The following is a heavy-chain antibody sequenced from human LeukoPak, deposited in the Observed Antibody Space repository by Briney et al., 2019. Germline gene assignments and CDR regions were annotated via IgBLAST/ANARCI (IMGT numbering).Heavy chain of an antibody. J-gene: IGHJ3*02. CDR3: AADPQRHRKTHLWFGEFPDAFDI. CDR2: IVVGSGNT. D-gene: IGHD3-10*01. Sequence: ASVKVSCKASGFTFTSSAVQWVRQARGQRLEWIGWIVVGSGNTNYAQKFQERVTITRDMSTSTAYMELSSLRSEDAAVYYCAADPQRHRKTHLWFGEFPDAFDIWGQGTMVTVSS. CDR1: GFTFTSSA. V-gene: IGHV1-58*01.